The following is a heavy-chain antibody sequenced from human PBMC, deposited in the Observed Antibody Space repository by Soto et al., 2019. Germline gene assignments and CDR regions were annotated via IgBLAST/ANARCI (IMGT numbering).Heavy chain of an antibody. D-gene: IGHD4-17*01. Sequence: GASVKVSCKASGYTFTGHFMHWVRQAPGQGFEWMGWINPNSGGTNYVQRFQGRVSMTRDTSISTAYMELSRLTSDDTAVYYCARDDYGGNSGVLVDFWGQGTLVT. CDR2: INPNSGGT. V-gene: IGHV1-2*02. J-gene: IGHJ4*02. CDR1: GYTFTGHF. CDR3: ARDDYGGNSGVLVDF.